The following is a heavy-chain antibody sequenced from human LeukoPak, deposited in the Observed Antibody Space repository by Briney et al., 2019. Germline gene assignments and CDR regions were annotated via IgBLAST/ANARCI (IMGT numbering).Heavy chain of an antibody. CDR3: VKPLGTTTIEFLIDY. Sequence: GRSLRLSCAASGFTFSSYVMHWVRQAPGKGLEWVAVICGNGSGKYYADPVKGRFTISRDSSKNTLYLQMDSLRAEDTAVYYCVKPLGTTTIEFLIDYGGQGTLVSASS. CDR1: GFTFSSYV. D-gene: IGHD4-17*01. CDR2: ICGNGSGK. V-gene: IGHV3-30*18. J-gene: IGHJ4*02.